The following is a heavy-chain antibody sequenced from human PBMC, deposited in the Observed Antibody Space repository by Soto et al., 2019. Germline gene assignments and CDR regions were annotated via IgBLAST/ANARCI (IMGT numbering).Heavy chain of an antibody. CDR2: IYYSGST. Sequence: SETLSLTCTVSGGSISSYYWSWIRQPPGKGLEWIGYIYYSGSTNYNPSLKSRVTISVDTSKNQFSLKLSSVTAADTAVYYCARQLVGAPRAFDIWGQGTMVTVSS. V-gene: IGHV4-59*08. D-gene: IGHD2-15*01. CDR3: ARQLVGAPRAFDI. J-gene: IGHJ3*02. CDR1: GGSISSYY.